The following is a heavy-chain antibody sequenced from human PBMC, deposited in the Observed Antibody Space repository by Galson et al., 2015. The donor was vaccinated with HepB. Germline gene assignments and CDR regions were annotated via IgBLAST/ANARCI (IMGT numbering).Heavy chain of an antibody. Sequence: SVKVSCKASGGTFSSYAISWVRQAPGQGLEWMGGIIPIFGIAIYAQKFQGRVTITADESTSTAYMELSSLRSEDTAVYYCARVGGIAAAGTRWYFDLWGRGTLVTVSS. CDR1: GGTFSSYA. J-gene: IGHJ2*01. V-gene: IGHV1-69*13. D-gene: IGHD6-13*01. CDR2: IIPIFGIA. CDR3: ARVGGIAAAGTRWYFDL.